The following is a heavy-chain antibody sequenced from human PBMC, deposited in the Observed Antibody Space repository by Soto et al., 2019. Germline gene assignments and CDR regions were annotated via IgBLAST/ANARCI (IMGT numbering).Heavy chain of an antibody. J-gene: IGHJ6*02. CDR1: GCPLSSDS. CDR2: ISSSSSYI. V-gene: IGHV3-21*01. Sequence: PCWCLGLSCGASGCPLSSDSMKWVRQAPGKGLEWVSSISSSSSYIYYADSVKGRFTISRDNAKNSLYLQMNSLRAEDTAVYYCAREGALRFLAWSTMDIWGQGTTVTVSS. CDR3: AREGALRFLAWSTMDI. D-gene: IGHD3-3*01.